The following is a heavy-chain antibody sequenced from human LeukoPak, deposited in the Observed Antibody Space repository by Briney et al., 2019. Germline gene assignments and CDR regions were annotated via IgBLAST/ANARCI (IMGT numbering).Heavy chain of an antibody. CDR1: GFTVSSNY. Sequence: GGSLRLSCAASGFTVSSNYMSWVRQAPGKGLEWVSVIYSGGSTYYADSVKGRFTVSRDNSKNTLYLQMNSLRAEDTAVYYCAREGYSYGHFDYWGQGTLVTVSS. D-gene: IGHD5-18*01. CDR3: AREGYSYGHFDY. CDR2: IYSGGST. V-gene: IGHV3-53*01. J-gene: IGHJ4*02.